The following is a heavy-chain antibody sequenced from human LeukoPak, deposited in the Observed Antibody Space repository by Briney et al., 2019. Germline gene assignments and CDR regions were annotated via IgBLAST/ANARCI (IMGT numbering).Heavy chain of an antibody. V-gene: IGHV3-74*01. J-gene: IGHJ6*03. CDR2: INTDESRT. D-gene: IGHD3-10*01. CDR3: YYLDV. CDR1: AFTFSNYW. Sequence: PGGSLRLSCEASAFTFSNYWMHWVRQAPGKGLVWVSRINTDESRTNYADSVKGRFTISRDNAKNTLYLQMNSLYYCARGAICNYYLDVWGKGTTVTVSS.